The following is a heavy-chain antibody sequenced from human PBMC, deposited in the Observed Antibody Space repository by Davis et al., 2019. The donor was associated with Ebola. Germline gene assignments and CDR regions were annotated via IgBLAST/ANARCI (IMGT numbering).Heavy chain of an antibody. CDR1: GFTFSGSA. V-gene: IGHV3-73*01. CDR2: FRSKANSYAT. J-gene: IGHJ6*02. CDR3: TTDPLRLGELASPYYYGMDV. Sequence: GGSLRLSCAASGFTFSGSAMPWVPKASGKGLEWVGRFRSKANSYATAYAASVKGRSTITRDDSKNTLYLPMNSLKTDDTAVYYCTTDPLRLGELASPYYYGMDVWGQGTTVTVSS. D-gene: IGHD3-16*02.